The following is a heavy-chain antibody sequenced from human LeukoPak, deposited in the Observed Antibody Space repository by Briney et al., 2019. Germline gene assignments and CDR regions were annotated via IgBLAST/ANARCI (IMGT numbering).Heavy chain of an antibody. D-gene: IGHD6-13*01. CDR3: ARTEIAVAGTGGDYYYYYGMDV. Sequence: GASVKVSCKASGYTFTSYGISWVRQAPGQGLEWMGCIITDNGNTNYAQKFQGRVTMTTDTSTSTAYMELRSLRSDDSAVYYCARTEIAVAGTGGDYYYYYGMDVWGQGTTVTVS. CDR1: GYTFTSYG. J-gene: IGHJ6*02. CDR2: IITDNGNT. V-gene: IGHV1-18*01.